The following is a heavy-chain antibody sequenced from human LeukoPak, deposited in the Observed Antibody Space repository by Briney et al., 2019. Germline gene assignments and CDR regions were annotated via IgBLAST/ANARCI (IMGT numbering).Heavy chain of an antibody. D-gene: IGHD6-13*01. CDR3: AHRLWAAAGDYFDY. Sequence: SGPTLVKPTQTLTLTCTFSGFSLSTSGVGVGWIRQPPGKALEWLALIYWNDDKRYSPSLKSRLTITKDTSKNQVVLTMTNMDPVDTATYYCAHRLWAAAGDYFDYWGQGTLVTVSS. CDR2: IYWNDDK. V-gene: IGHV2-5*01. J-gene: IGHJ4*02. CDR1: GFSLSTSGVG.